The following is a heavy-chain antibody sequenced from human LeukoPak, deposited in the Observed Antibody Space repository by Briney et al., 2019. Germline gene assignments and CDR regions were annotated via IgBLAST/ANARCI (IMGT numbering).Heavy chain of an antibody. Sequence: GGSLRLSCAASGFTFSRNAMIWVRQAPGKGLEWVSAISGSGTDTYYADSVKGRFTIFRDNSKNTVYLRMNSLRAEDTAVYYCAKDPWGSRGYFDYWGQGTLVTVSS. J-gene: IGHJ4*02. CDR1: GFTFSRNA. V-gene: IGHV3-23*01. D-gene: IGHD7-27*01. CDR3: AKDPWGSRGYFDY. CDR2: ISGSGTDT.